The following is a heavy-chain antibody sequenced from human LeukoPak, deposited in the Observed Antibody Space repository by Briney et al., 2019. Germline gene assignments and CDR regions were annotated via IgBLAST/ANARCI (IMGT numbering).Heavy chain of an antibody. D-gene: IGHD3-10*01. J-gene: IGHJ4*02. CDR2: ISYGGSNK. Sequence: GGSLRLSCAVSGFTFSSYAMYWVRQAPGKGLEWVAVISYGGSNKYYEDSVKGRFTISRDNSKNTLYLQMNSLRAEDTAVYYCARGYYGSGSYRPPHLDYWGQGTLVTVSS. CDR1: GFTFSSYA. CDR3: ARGYYGSGSYRPPHLDY. V-gene: IGHV3-30*14.